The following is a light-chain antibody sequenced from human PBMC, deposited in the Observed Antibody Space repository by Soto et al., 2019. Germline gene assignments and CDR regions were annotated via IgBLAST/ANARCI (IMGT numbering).Light chain of an antibody. Sequence: QSVLTQPPSVSAAPGQTVTISCSGSSSDIGRHHVSWYQQLPGTAPKLLIYENNKRPSGIPDRFSGSKSGTSATLGITGLQTGDEADYYCGTWDISLNRVFGTGTKVTVL. V-gene: IGLV1-51*02. CDR2: ENN. CDR3: GTWDISLNRV. J-gene: IGLJ1*01. CDR1: SSDIGRHH.